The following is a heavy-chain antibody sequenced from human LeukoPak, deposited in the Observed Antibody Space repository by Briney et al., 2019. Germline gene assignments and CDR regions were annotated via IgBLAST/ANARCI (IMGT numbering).Heavy chain of an antibody. D-gene: IGHD3-10*01. CDR2: LYWGDDK. CDR1: GFSLSTSGVG. Sequence: SGPTLVKPTQTLTLTCTFSGFSLSTSGVGVGWIRHPPGKALEWLALLYWGDDKRYSPSLKSRLTITKDNSKNQVVLTMTNTDPVDTATYYCAHTSARELLGYWGQGTLVTVSS. V-gene: IGHV2-5*02. CDR3: AHTSARELLGY. J-gene: IGHJ4*02.